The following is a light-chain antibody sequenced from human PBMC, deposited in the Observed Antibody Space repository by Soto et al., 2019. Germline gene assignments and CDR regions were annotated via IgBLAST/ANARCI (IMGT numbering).Light chain of an antibody. CDR1: SSDVGGYNY. Sequence: LTQPASVSGSPGQSISISCSGTSSDVGGYNYVSWYQQHPGKAPKLMIYEVSNRPSGVSNRFSGSKSGNTASLTISGLQAEAEADYYCSSYTSSSTLVFGTGTKVTVL. CDR3: SSYTSSSTLV. J-gene: IGLJ1*01. V-gene: IGLV2-14*01. CDR2: EVS.